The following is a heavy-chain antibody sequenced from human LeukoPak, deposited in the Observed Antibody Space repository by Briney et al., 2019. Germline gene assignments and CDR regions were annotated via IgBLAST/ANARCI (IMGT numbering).Heavy chain of an antibody. Sequence: PGGSLRLSCAASGFTFSSYSMNWVRQAPGKGLEWVSYISSGSSNIYYADSVKGRFTISRDNAKNSLCLQMNSLRDEDTAVYYCARENIVVVTAIRDAFDIWGQGTMVTVSS. D-gene: IGHD2-21*02. CDR2: ISSGSSNI. J-gene: IGHJ3*02. CDR3: ARENIVVVTAIRDAFDI. CDR1: GFTFSSYS. V-gene: IGHV3-48*02.